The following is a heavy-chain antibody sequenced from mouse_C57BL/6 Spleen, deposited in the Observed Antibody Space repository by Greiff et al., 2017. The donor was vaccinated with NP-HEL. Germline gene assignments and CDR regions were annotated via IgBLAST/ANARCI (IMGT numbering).Heavy chain of an antibody. CDR3: ARKGGLLNAMDY. D-gene: IGHD2-13*01. CDR1: GYTFTSYW. J-gene: IGHJ4*01. V-gene: IGHV1-64*01. Sequence: QVQLQQPGAELVKPGASVKLSCKASGYTFTSYWMHWVKQRPGQGLEWIGMIHPNSGSTNYNEKFKSKATLTVDKSSSTAYMQLSRLTSEDSAVYYCARKGGLLNAMDYWGQGTSVTVSS. CDR2: IHPNSGST.